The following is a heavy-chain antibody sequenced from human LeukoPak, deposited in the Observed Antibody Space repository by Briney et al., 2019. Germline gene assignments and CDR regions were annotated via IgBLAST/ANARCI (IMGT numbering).Heavy chain of an antibody. Sequence: GGSLRLSCAASGFTFSSYAMSWVRQAPGKGLEWVSAISGSGGSTYYADSVKGRFTISRDNSKNTLYLQMNSLRAEDTAVYYCAKNYYGSGSSFCAFDIWGQGTLVTVSS. J-gene: IGHJ3*02. V-gene: IGHV3-23*01. CDR3: AKNYYGSGSSFCAFDI. CDR1: GFTFSSYA. D-gene: IGHD3-10*01. CDR2: ISGSGGST.